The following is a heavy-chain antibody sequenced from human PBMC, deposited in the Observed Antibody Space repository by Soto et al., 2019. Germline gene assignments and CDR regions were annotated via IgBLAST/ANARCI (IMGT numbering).Heavy chain of an antibody. CDR3: ARGSTWSFDS. V-gene: IGHV3-7*03. Sequence: PGGSLRLSCAASGFTFGMYYMNWVRQAPGKGLEWVANMNHDGREKYYVDSVKGRFTISRDNAKNSLYLQLNGLRAEDTAVYFCARGSTWSFDSWGQGTLVTVSS. CDR2: MNHDGREK. D-gene: IGHD6-13*01. J-gene: IGHJ4*02. CDR1: GFTFGMYY.